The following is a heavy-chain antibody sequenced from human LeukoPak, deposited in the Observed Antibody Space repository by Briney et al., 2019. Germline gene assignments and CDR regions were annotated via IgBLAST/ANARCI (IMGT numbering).Heavy chain of an antibody. CDR3: TTDQYDILTGYYMGYFDY. CDR1: GFTFSSYA. CDR2: ISGSGDIT. Sequence: PGRSLRLSCAASGFTFSSYAMHWVRQPPGKGLEWVSVISGSGDITYYVDSVKGRFTISRDNSKNTLYLQMNSLRAEDTAVYYCTTDQYDILTGYYMGYFDYWGQGTLVTVSS. V-gene: IGHV3-23*01. J-gene: IGHJ4*02. D-gene: IGHD3-9*01.